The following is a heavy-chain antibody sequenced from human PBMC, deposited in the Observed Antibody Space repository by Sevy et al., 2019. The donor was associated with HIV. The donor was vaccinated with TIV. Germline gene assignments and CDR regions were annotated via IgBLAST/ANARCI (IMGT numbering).Heavy chain of an antibody. CDR1: GGSITSLY. CDR2: IYYSGHI. V-gene: IGHV4-59*08. Sequence: SETLSLTCTVSGGSITSLYWNWIRQPPGKGLEWIANIYYSGHINYNPSLKSRVTLSLDTSKNQFSLRLSSVTAADTAMYYCAGENAWGRCHSWGQGTLVTVSS. J-gene: IGHJ4*02. CDR3: AGENAWGRCHS. D-gene: IGHD1-26*01.